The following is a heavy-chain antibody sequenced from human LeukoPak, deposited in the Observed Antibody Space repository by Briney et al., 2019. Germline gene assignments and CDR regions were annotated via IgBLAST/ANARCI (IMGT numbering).Heavy chain of an antibody. D-gene: IGHD6-13*01. Sequence: GASVKVSCKASGYTFTSYYMHWVRQAPGQGLEWMGIINPSGGSTSYAQKFQGRVTMTRDTSTSTVYMELRSLRSDDTAVYYCAREQQLRSWFDPWGQGTLVTVSS. CDR3: AREQQLRSWFDP. V-gene: IGHV1-46*01. J-gene: IGHJ5*02. CDR1: GYTFTSYY. CDR2: INPSGGST.